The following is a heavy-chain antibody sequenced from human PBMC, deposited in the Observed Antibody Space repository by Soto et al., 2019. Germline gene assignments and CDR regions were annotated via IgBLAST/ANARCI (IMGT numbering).Heavy chain of an antibody. J-gene: IGHJ6*02. CDR2: IKQDGSEK. V-gene: IGHV3-7*01. Sequence: GVSLRLSCAASGFPFSSYWMSWVRQAPGKGLEWVANIKQDGSEKYYVDSVKGRFTISRDNAKNSLYLQMNSLRAEDTAVYYCAREHYWTNGVCYNYGMDFCGHGTTVTVAS. D-gene: IGHD2-8*01. CDR1: GFPFSSYW. CDR3: AREHYWTNGVCYNYGMDF.